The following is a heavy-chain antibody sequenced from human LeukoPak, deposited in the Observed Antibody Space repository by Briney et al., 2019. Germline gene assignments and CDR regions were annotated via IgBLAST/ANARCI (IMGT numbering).Heavy chain of an antibody. Sequence: GGSLRLSCAASGFTVSNNYMTWVRQAPGKGLEWVSMIFGGSRTDYADSVKGRFTISRHSSKNTLFLQMNSLRTEDTAVYYCARRAKTDWFFDYWGPGTRVTVSP. V-gene: IGHV3-53*04. D-gene: IGHD3-9*01. J-gene: IGHJ4*02. CDR1: GFTVSNNY. CDR2: IFGGSRT. CDR3: ARRAKTDWFFDY.